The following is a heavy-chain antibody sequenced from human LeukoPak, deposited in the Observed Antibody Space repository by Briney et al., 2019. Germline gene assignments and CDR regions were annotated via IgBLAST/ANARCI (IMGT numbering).Heavy chain of an antibody. CDR2: IYYSGST. Sequence: SETLSLTCTVSGGSISSYYWSWIRQPPGKGLEWIGYIYYSGSTNYNPSLKSRVTISVDTSKNQFSLKLSSVTAADTAVYYCARGDGRSQEPLDYWGQGTLVTVSS. V-gene: IGHV4-59*01. J-gene: IGHJ4*02. CDR1: GGSISSYY. D-gene: IGHD5-24*01. CDR3: ARGDGRSQEPLDY.